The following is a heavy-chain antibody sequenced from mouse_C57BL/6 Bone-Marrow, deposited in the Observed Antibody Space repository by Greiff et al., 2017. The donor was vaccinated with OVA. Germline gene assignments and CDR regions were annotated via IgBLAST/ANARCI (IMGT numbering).Heavy chain of an antibody. V-gene: IGHV1-15*01. CDR1: GYTFTDYE. D-gene: IGHD1-1*01. CDR3: TRPHYYGSSYWYFDV. J-gene: IGHJ1*03. Sequence: QVQLKQSGAELVRPGASVTLSCKASGYTFTDYEMHWVKQTPVHGLEWIGAIDPETGGTAYNQKFKGKAILTADKSSSTSYMELRSLTSEDSAVYYCTRPHYYGSSYWYFDVWGTGTTVTVSS. CDR2: IDPETGGT.